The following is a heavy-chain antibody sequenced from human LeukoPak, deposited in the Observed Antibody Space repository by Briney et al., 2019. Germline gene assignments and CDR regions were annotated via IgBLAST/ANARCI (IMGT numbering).Heavy chain of an antibody. CDR2: INPNSGGT. J-gene: IGHJ4*02. CDR3: ARDRAAACSPPFDY. Sequence: GASVKVSCTASGYTFTGYYMHWVRQAPGQGLEWMGWINPNSGGTNYAQKFQGRVTMTRDTSISTAYMELSRLRSDDTAVYYCARDRAAACSPPFDYWGQGTLVTVSS. D-gene: IGHD6-13*01. V-gene: IGHV1-2*02. CDR1: GYTFTGYY.